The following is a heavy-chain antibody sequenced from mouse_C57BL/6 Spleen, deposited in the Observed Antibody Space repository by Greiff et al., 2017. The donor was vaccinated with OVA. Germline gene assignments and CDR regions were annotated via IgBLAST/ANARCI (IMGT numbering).Heavy chain of an antibody. D-gene: IGHD2-3*01. CDR3: ARSGDGYSAWFAY. V-gene: IGHV1-53*01. CDR2: INPSNGGT. J-gene: IGHJ3*01. CDR1: GYTFTSYW. Sequence: VQLQQSGTELVKPGASVKLSCKASGYTFTSYWMHWVKQRPGQGLEWIGNINPSNGGTNYNEKFKSKATLTVDKSSSTAYMQLSSLTSEDSAVYYCARSGDGYSAWFAYWGQGTLVTVSA.